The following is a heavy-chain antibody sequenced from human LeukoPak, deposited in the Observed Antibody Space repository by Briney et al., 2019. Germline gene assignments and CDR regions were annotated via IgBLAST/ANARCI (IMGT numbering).Heavy chain of an antibody. V-gene: IGHV3-66*01. J-gene: IGHJ3*02. CDR2: IYSGGST. CDR1: GFTFSSYA. Sequence: GRSLRLSCAASGFTFSSYAMRWVRQAPGKGLEWVSVIYSGGSTYYADSVKGRFTISRDNSKNTLYLQMNSLRGEDTAVYYCARDWRRAFDIWGQGTMVTVSS. CDR3: ARDWRRAFDI.